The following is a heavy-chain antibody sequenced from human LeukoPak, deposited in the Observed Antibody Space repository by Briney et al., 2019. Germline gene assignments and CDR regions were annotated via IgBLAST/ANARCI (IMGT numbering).Heavy chain of an antibody. J-gene: IGHJ4*02. CDR3: ARDVYCSSTTCSYYFDY. V-gene: IGHV1-69*01. D-gene: IGHD2-2*01. Sequence: SVKVSCKASGGTFSSSAFSWVRQAPGQGLEWMGGIIPIFGTANYAQKFQGRVTITADESTSTAYMELSSLRSEDTAVYYCARDVYCSSTTCSYYFDYWGQGTLVTVSS. CDR1: GGTFSSSA. CDR2: IIPIFGTA.